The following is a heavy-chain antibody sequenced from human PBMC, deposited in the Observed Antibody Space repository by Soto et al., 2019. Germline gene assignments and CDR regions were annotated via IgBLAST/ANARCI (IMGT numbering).Heavy chain of an antibody. Sequence: GGSLRLSCAASGFSLSPYWMHWVRQVPGRGLEWVARLSSDGFGAAYADSVKGRFFISRDIARNTLSLQMNSLRADDTAVYYFARDWGGPDYWGRGTSVTVSS. CDR1: GFSLSPYW. CDR2: LSSDGFGA. V-gene: IGHV3-74*03. CDR3: ARDWGGPDY. J-gene: IGHJ4*02. D-gene: IGHD3-16*01.